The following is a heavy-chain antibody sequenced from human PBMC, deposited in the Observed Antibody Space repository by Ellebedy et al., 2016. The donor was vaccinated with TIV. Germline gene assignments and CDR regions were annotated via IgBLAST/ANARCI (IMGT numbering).Heavy chain of an antibody. CDR3: ARGITGTVDLGY. Sequence: AASVKVSCKASGYTFTSDGFGWVRQAPGQGLEWMGWINTYNGNTNYAKSVKGRVTMTTDTSTTTAYLDLRSLRSDDTAVYYCARGITGTVDLGYWGQGTLVTVSS. J-gene: IGHJ4*02. CDR1: GYTFTSDG. D-gene: IGHD1-1*01. CDR2: INTYNGNT. V-gene: IGHV1-18*04.